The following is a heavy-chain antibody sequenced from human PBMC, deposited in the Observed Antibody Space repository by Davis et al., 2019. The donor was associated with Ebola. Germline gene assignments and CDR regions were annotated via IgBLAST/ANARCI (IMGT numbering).Heavy chain of an antibody. CDR2: INTKNGNP. J-gene: IGHJ1*01. V-gene: IGHV7-4-1*02. D-gene: IGHD2-15*01. CDR3: ARRMDCSGDSCYCLQH. Sequence: ASVKVSCKASGYTFTSYAMNWVRQAPGQGLEWMGWINTKNGNPTYAQGFTGRLVFSLDTSVSTAYLEISSLKAEDTAVYYCARRMDCSGDSCYCLQHWGQGTLVTVSS. CDR1: GYTFTSYA.